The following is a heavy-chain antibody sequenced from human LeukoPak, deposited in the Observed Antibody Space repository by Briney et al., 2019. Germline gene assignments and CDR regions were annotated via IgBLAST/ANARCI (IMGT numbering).Heavy chain of an antibody. V-gene: IGHV5-51*01. CDR1: GYSFTTYW. CDR2: IYPGDSET. J-gene: IGHJ4*02. D-gene: IGHD3-16*01. CDR3: ARGHSHGWAYFDY. Sequence: GESLKISCKGSGYSFTTYWIGWVRQMPGAGLEWMGVIYPGDSETIYTPSFEGQVTISADKSISTAYLQWSSLKASDSAMYYCARGHSHGWAYFDYWGQGTLVTVSS.